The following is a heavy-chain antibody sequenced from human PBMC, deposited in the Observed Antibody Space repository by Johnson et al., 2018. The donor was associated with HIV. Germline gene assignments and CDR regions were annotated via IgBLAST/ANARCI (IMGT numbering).Heavy chain of an antibody. CDR2: ISWNSGSI. V-gene: IGHV3-9*01. CDR3: ARGGGGDVFDI. D-gene: IGHD3-16*01. J-gene: IGHJ3*02. CDR1: GFTFDDYA. Sequence: VQLVESGGGVVRPGGSLRLSCAASGFTFDDYAMHWVRQAPGKGLEWVSVISWNSGSIGYADSVKGRFTISRDNAKNSLYLQMNSLRAEDTAVYYCARGGGGDVFDIWGQGTMVTVSS.